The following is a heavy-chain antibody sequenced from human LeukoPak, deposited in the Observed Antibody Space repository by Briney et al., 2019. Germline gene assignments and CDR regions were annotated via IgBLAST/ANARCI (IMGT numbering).Heavy chain of an antibody. Sequence: GGSLKISCKGSGYSFTSYWIGWVRQMPGKGLEWMGLIYPGDSDTRYSPSFQGQVTISADKSISTAYLQWSSLKASDSAMYYCARHRRATVNHYYYGMDVWGQGTTVTVSS. CDR1: GYSFTSYW. J-gene: IGHJ6*02. V-gene: IGHV5-51*01. CDR3: ARHRRATVNHYYYGMDV. CDR2: IYPGDSDT. D-gene: IGHD4-17*01.